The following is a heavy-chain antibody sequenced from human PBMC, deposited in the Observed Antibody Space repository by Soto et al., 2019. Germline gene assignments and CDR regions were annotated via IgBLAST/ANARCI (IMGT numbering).Heavy chain of an antibody. CDR2: ISGSGGST. CDR3: AKDSRVTMVRGVIIPPGY. D-gene: IGHD3-10*01. V-gene: IGHV3-23*01. J-gene: IGHJ4*02. CDR1: GFTFSNYA. Sequence: GGSLRLSCAASGFTFSNYAMSWVRQAPGKGLEWVSGISGSGGSTYYADSVKGRFTISRDNSKNTLYLQMNSLRAEGTAVYYCAKDSRVTMVRGVIIPPGYWGQGTLVTVSS.